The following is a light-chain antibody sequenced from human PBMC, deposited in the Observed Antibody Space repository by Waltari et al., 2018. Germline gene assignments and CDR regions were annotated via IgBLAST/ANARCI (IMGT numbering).Light chain of an antibody. CDR2: WAS. J-gene: IGKJ1*01. V-gene: IGKV4-1*01. Sequence: DIVMTQSPDSLTLSLGHMATINCKSSQSVLFSSDNKNYLAWYQQKPGQPPKVLIYWASTRASGVPERFSGSGSGTDFTLTISSLQREDAAVYYCQQYYDNPRAFGQGTKVDIK. CDR3: QQYYDNPRA. CDR1: QSVLFSSDNKNY.